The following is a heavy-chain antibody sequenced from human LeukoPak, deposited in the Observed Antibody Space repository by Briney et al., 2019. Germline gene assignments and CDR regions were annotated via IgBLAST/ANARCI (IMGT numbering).Heavy chain of an antibody. Sequence: PSETLSLSCAVSGGSISSSNWWSWVRQPPGKGLEWIGEIYHSGSTNYNPSLKSRVTISVDTSKNQFSLKLSSVTAADTAVYYCARGLRDRLYPGHSSSWDRYYYYMDVWGKGTTVTVSS. CDR3: ARGLRDRLYPGHSSSWDRYYYYMDV. V-gene: IGHV4-4*02. J-gene: IGHJ6*03. CDR2: IYHSGST. CDR1: GGSISSSNW. D-gene: IGHD6-13*01.